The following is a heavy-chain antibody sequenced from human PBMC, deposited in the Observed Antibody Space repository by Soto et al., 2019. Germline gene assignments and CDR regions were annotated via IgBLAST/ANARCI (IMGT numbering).Heavy chain of an antibody. J-gene: IGHJ4*02. Sequence: QVQLVESGGGVVQPGRSLGLSCATSGFTFSSFGMHWVRQAPGKGLEWVAFIYYDGSNKYYADSVRGRFTISRDNSKNTLYLQMNSLRAEDTAVYYCARDLAGGRYFDLWGQGTLVTVSS. V-gene: IGHV3-33*01. CDR1: GFTFSSFG. D-gene: IGHD2-15*01. CDR2: IYYDGSNK. CDR3: ARDLAGGRYFDL.